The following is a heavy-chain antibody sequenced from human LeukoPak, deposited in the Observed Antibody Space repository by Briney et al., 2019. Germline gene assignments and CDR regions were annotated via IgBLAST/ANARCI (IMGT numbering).Heavy chain of an antibody. V-gene: IGHV3-21*01. CDR1: GFTFSSYS. Sequence: GGSLRLSCAASGFTFSSYSMNWVRQAPGKGLEWVSSISSSSSYIYYADSVKGRFTISRDNAKNSLYLQMNSLRAEDTAVYCCARDDYYDSSGYYYYFDYWGQGTLVTVSS. J-gene: IGHJ4*02. CDR2: ISSSSSYI. CDR3: ARDDYYDSSGYYYYFDY. D-gene: IGHD3-22*01.